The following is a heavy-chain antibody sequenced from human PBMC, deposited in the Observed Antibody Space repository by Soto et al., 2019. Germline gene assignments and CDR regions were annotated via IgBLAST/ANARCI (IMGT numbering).Heavy chain of an antibody. J-gene: IGHJ6*02. V-gene: IGHV3-23*01. CDR3: AIPGDYYYYGMDV. CDR2: ISGSGGST. Sequence: GGSLRLSCAASGFTFSSYAMSWVRQAPGKGLEWVSAISGSGGSTYYADTVKGRFTISRDNSKNTLYLQMNSLRADDTAVYYCAIPGDYYYYGMDVWGQGTTVTVSS. CDR1: GFTFSSYA.